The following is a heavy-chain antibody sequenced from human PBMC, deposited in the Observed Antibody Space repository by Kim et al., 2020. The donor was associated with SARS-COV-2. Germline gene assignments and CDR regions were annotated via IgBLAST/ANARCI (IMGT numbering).Heavy chain of an antibody. V-gene: IGHV4-4*02. J-gene: IGHJ6*02. Sequence: SETLSLTCAVSGGSISSSNWWSWVRQPPGKGLEWIGEIYHSGSTNYNPSLKSRVTISVAKSKNQFSLKLSSVTAADTAVYYCARARDSSWNGYYYGMDGWGQGTTVTVSS. CDR2: IYHSGST. CDR1: GGSISSSNW. CDR3: ARARDSSWNGYYYGMDG. D-gene: IGHD6-13*01.